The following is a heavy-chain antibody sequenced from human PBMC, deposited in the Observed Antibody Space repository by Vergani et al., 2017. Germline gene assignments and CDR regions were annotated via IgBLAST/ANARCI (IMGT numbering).Heavy chain of an antibody. D-gene: IGHD3-16*02. J-gene: IGHJ4*02. CDR2: IYHSGST. CDR1: GGSISSGGYS. CDR3: GRAPVKPPFFDY. V-gene: IGHV4-30-2*01. Sequence: QLQLQESGSGLVKPSQTLSLTCAVSGGSISSGGYSWSCIRQPPGKGLEWIGYIYHSGSTYYNPSLKSRVTISVDRSKNQFSLKLSSVIAEDTAVYYCGRAPVKPPFFDYWGQGTLVTVSS.